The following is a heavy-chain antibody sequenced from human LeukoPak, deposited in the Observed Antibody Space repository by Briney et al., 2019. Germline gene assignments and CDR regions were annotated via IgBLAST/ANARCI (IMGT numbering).Heavy chain of an antibody. J-gene: IGHJ6*02. CDR1: GYTFTSYY. CDR2: INPGGGST. V-gene: IGHV1-46*01. Sequence: PSVKVSCKASGYTFTSYYTHWVRHAPGQGLEWLGVINPGGGSTSYAKKFQGRVTMTRDTSTSTVYMEVRSLRSEDTAVYYCARDRQDDYYGMDVWGQGTTVTVSS. CDR3: ARDRQDDYYGMDV.